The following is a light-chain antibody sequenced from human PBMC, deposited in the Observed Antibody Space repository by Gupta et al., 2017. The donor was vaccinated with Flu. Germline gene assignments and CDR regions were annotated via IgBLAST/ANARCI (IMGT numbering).Light chain of an antibody. CDR3: QQCDSTVLALYT. J-gene: IGKJ2*01. CDR2: WAS. V-gene: IGKV4-1*01. Sequence: DIVATQSPDYLAVSLGERATINCKNSQSVLYSSNKRNYIGWYEQKPGQPPKLRIYWASTRESGVADRVRGSGSGSDAAFTINILQVEDEAVYFCQQCDSTVLALYTFGQGTXLEIK. CDR1: QSVLYSSNKRNY.